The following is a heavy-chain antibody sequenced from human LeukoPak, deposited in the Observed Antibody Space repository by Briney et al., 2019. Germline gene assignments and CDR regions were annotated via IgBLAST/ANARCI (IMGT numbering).Heavy chain of an antibody. CDR3: ARDRAYYDYVWGSYRPFDY. V-gene: IGHV4-4*02. D-gene: IGHD3-16*02. Sequence: SGTLSLTCAVSGGSISSSNWWSWVRQPPGKGLEWIGEIYHSGSTNYNPSLKSRVTISVDKSKNQFSLKLSSVTAADTAVYYCARDRAYYDYVWGSYRPFDYWGQGTLVTVSS. CDR1: GGSISSSNW. J-gene: IGHJ4*02. CDR2: IYHSGST.